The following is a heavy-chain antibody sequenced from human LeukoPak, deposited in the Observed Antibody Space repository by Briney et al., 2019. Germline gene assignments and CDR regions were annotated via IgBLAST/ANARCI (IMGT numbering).Heavy chain of an antibody. V-gene: IGHV3-23*01. CDR3: AKFYVEYPRNYYFYN. D-gene: IGHD4-17*01. CDR2: VSGNGGST. CDR1: GFTFSIYA. J-gene: IGHJ4*02. Sequence: AGSLRLSCAASGFTFSIYAMSWVRQAPGKGLEWISAVSGNGGSTYYADPVKRRFTISRNNSKSTLHLQMNSLRPDDTAVYYCAKFYVEYPRNYYFYNWGQGTLVTVSS.